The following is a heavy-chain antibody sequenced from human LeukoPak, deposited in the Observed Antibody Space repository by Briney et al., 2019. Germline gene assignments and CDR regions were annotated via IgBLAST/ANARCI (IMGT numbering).Heavy chain of an antibody. CDR1: GFIFSSYW. J-gene: IGHJ6*03. CDR2: IKQDGSEK. Sequence: GGSLRLSCAASGFIFSSYWMSWVRQAPGKGLEWVANIKQDGSEKYYVDSVKGRFTISRDNAKNSLYLQMNSLRAEDTAVYYCARVSDFWSGYGYYYYMDVWGKGTTVTVSS. V-gene: IGHV3-7*01. D-gene: IGHD3-3*01. CDR3: ARVSDFWSGYGYYYYMDV.